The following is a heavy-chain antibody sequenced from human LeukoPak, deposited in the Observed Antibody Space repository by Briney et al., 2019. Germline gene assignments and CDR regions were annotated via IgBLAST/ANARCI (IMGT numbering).Heavy chain of an antibody. CDR1: GYTFTSYG. CDR2: INPNSGGT. CDR3: AREEFDYDYVWGSYRYTGEVY. Sequence: ASVKVSCKASGYTFTSYGISWVRQAPGQGLEWMGRINPNSGGTNYAQKFQGRVTMTRDTSISTAYMELSRLRSDDTAVYYCAREEFDYDYVWGSYRYTGEVYWGQGTLVTVSS. V-gene: IGHV1-2*06. J-gene: IGHJ4*02. D-gene: IGHD3-16*02.